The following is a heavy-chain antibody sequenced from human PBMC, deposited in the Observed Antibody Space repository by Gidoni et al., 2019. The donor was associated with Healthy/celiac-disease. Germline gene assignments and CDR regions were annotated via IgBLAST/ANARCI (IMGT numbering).Heavy chain of an antibody. CDR2: ISYDGSNK. Sequence: QVQLVESGGGVVQPGGSLRLSCAASGFTFSSYGMHWVRQAPGKGLEWVAVISYDGSNKYYADSVKGRFTISRDNSKNTLYLQMNSLRAEDTAVYYCAKDVGGIAAAAGGPDYWGQGTLVTVSS. J-gene: IGHJ4*02. CDR1: GFTFSSYG. V-gene: IGHV3-30*18. CDR3: AKDVGGIAAAAGGPDY. D-gene: IGHD6-13*01.